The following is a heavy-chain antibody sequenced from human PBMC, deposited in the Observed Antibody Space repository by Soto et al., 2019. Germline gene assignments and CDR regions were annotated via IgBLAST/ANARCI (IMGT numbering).Heavy chain of an antibody. V-gene: IGHV3-23*01. J-gene: IGHJ4*02. CDR3: AKAIVVVIHYFDY. CDR1: GFTFCSSS. CDR2: ISGSGGRT. D-gene: IGHD3-22*01. Sequence: GGSLRISCSASGFTFCSSSLSWGRPGSGRGLEWFSDISGSGGRTYYADSVKGRFTISRDNSKNTLYLQMNSLRAEDTAVYYCAKAIVVVIHYFDYWGQGTLVTVSS.